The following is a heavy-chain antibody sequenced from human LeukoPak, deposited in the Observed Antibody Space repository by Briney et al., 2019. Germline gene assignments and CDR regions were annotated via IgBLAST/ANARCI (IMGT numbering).Heavy chain of an antibody. D-gene: IGHD5-12*01. V-gene: IGHV3-21*01. CDR1: GFTFSSYS. CDR2: ISSSSSYI. J-gene: IGHJ4*02. Sequence: GGSLRLSCAASGFTFSSYSMNWVRQAPGKGLEWVSSISSSSSYIYYADSVKGRSTISRDNAKNSLYLQMNSLRAEDTAVYYCATFPIVATIKLVARGDYWGQGTLVTVSS. CDR3: ATFPIVATIKLVARGDY.